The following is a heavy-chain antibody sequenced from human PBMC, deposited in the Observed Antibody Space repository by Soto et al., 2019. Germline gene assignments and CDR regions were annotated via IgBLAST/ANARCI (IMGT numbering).Heavy chain of an antibody. J-gene: IGHJ4*02. D-gene: IGHD3-3*01. V-gene: IGHV3-33*01. CDR2: IWYDGSNK. CDR3: ARDRRFLAWLDY. CDR1: GFTFTSYG. Sequence: QMHLVESGGGVVQPGRSLTLSCVASGFTFTSYGIHWVRQAPGKGLEWVAVIWYDGSNKYYGDSVKGRFSISRDNSKNTVYLQMNSLRAEDTAVYYCARDRRFLAWLDYWCQGTLVSVSS.